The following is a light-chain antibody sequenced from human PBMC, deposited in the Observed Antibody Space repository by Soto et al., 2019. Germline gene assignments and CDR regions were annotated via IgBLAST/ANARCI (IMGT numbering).Light chain of an antibody. CDR2: GAS. CDR1: QSVSSN. CDR3: QQYNNWPLYT. V-gene: IGKV3-15*01. J-gene: IGKJ2*01. Sequence: EIVMTQSPATLSVSPGERATLSCRASQSVSSNLAWYQQKPGQPPRILIYGASTRATGIPARFSGSGSGTEFTLTISSLQSEDFAVYYCQQYNNWPLYTFGQGTKLEIK.